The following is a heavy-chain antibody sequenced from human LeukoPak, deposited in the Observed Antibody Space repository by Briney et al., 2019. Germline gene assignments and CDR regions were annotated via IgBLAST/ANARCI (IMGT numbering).Heavy chain of an antibody. CDR3: ARGKGEYFDY. CDR2: MSYDGFNK. J-gene: IGHJ4*02. Sequence: GGSLRLSCAASGFTFSSYAMHWVRQSLGKGLEWVAVMSYDGFNKYYADSVKGRFTISRDNSKNTLYLQMNSLRAEDTAVYYCARGKGEYFDYWGQGTLVTVSS. CDR1: GFTFSSYA. D-gene: IGHD3-16*01. V-gene: IGHV3-30*03.